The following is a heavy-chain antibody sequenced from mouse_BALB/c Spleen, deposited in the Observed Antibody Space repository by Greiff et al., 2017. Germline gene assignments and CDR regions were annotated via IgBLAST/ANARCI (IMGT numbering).Heavy chain of an antibody. CDR1: GYSITSDYA. Sequence: EVQLQESGPGLVKPSQSLSLTCTVTGYSITSDYAWNWIRQFPGNKLEWMGYISYSGSTSYNPSLKSRISITRDTSKNQFFLQLNSVTTEDTATYYCARDYRYSDYWGQGTSVTVSS. J-gene: IGHJ4*01. CDR3: ARDYRYSDY. D-gene: IGHD2-14*01. CDR2: ISYSGST. V-gene: IGHV3-2*02.